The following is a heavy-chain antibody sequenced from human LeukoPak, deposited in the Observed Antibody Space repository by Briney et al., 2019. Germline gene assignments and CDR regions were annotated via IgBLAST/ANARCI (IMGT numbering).Heavy chain of an antibody. D-gene: IGHD2-8*01. Sequence: GGSLRLSCAASGFSLSKYWMHWVRQAPGKGLVWVSRIKTDGSSTSYADSVKGRFTISRDNAKNTLYLQMNSLRAEDTAVYYCARSGGVLAFDIWGQGTMVTVSS. J-gene: IGHJ3*02. CDR3: ARSGGVLAFDI. CDR1: GFSLSKYW. CDR2: IKTDGSST. V-gene: IGHV3-74*01.